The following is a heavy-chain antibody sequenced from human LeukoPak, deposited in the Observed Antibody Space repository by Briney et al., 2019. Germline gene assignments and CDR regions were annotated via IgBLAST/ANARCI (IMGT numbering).Heavy chain of an antibody. Sequence: QSGGSQRLFCGACGYSYSHSGMQGVREIRGEGVVGGAFIRFDGVTQYYADSGRGRFTVSRDNSKNTLYLEMNNLRTDDTALYYCAKVRVTATSGEGYWGQGTLVIVSS. J-gene: IGHJ4*02. CDR1: GYSYSHSG. CDR3: AKVRVTATSGEGY. D-gene: IGHD2-21*02. V-gene: IGHV3-30*02. CDR2: IRFDGVTQ.